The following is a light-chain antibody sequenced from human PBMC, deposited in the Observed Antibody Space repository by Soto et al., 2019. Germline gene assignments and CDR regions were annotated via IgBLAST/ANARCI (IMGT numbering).Light chain of an antibody. J-gene: IGKJ4*01. Sequence: EIVLTQSPGTLSLSPGERATLSCRASQSVSSNYLAWYQQKPGQAPRLLIYGASSRATGIPDRFSSSGSGTDFNLTISRLEPEDFAVYYCQQYSSPPLTFGGGTTVEIK. CDR1: QSVSSNY. CDR3: QQYSSPPLT. V-gene: IGKV3-20*01. CDR2: GAS.